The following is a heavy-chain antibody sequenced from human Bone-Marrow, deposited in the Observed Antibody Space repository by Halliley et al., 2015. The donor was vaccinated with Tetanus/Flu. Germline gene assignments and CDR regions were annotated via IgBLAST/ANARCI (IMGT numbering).Heavy chain of an antibody. CDR2: IYPGDSDP. CDR3: ARRDGYNWGYYDY. V-gene: IGHV5-51*01. D-gene: IGHD1-1*01. Sequence: GGLGPIYPGDSDPRYSPSFQGQVRISADESINTAYLQWSSLKASDSAMYYCARRDGYNWGYYDYWGRGTLVTVSS. J-gene: IGHJ4*02.